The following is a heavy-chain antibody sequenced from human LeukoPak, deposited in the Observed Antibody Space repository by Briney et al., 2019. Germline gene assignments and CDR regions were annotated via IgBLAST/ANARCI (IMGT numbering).Heavy chain of an antibody. J-gene: IGHJ2*01. V-gene: IGHV4-39*01. D-gene: IGHD4-17*01. CDR1: GGSVSNNNYY. CDR3: ARLARSTRDYSWHFDL. Sequence: SETLSLTCTVSGGSVSNNNYYWTWLRQPPGMGLQWIGTVFYSGTTFYNPSPKSRATTSVDTSKNQFSLKLSSVTVADMAVYYCARLARSTRDYSWHFDLWGRGTLVTVSS. CDR2: VFYSGTT.